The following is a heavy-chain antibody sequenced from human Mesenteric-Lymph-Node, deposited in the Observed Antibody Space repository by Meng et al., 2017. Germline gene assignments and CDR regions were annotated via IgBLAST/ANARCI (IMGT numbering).Heavy chain of an antibody. CDR3: ARLGIAVAVTEPIENFDY. D-gene: IGHD6-19*01. CDR1: GYTLTELS. Sequence: ASVKVSCKVSGYTLTELSMHWVRQAPGKGLEWMGGFDPEDGETIYAQKFQGRVTITRDTSASTAYMELSSLRSEDTAVYYCARLGIAVAVTEPIENFDYWGQGTLVTRLL. J-gene: IGHJ4*02. CDR2: FDPEDGET. V-gene: IGHV1-24*01.